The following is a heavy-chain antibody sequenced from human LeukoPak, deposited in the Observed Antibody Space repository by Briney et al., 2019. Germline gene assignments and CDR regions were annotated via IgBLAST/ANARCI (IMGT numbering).Heavy chain of an antibody. CDR3: AKDIGGYYYYMDV. Sequence: GRSLRLSCAASAFTFDDYAMHWVRQPPGKGLEWVSGISWNSGSIGYADSVKGRFTISRDNATNSLYLQMNSLRAEDTALYYCAKDIGGYYYYMDVWGKGTTVTVSS. CDR2: ISWNSGSI. J-gene: IGHJ6*03. CDR1: AFTFDDYA. V-gene: IGHV3-9*01. D-gene: IGHD3-16*01.